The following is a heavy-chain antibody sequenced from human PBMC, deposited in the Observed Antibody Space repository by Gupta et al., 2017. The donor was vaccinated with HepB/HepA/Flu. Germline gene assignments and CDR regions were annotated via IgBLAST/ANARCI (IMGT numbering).Heavy chain of an antibody. V-gene: IGHV3-21*01. CDR2: ISSSSSYI. Sequence: EVQLVESGGGLVKPGGSLRLSCAASGFTFSSYSMNWVRQAPGKGLEWVSSISSSSSYIYYADSVKGRFTSSRDNAKNSLYLQMNSLRAEDTAVDYCARDGRITGTTESFFYYYMDVWGKGNTVTVSS. D-gene: IGHD1-7*01. CDR1: GFTFSSYS. CDR3: ARDGRITGTTESFFYYYMDV. J-gene: IGHJ6*03.